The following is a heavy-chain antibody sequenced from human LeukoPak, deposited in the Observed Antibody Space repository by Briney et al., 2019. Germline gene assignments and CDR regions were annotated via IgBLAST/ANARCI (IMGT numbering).Heavy chain of an antibody. J-gene: IGHJ4*02. CDR3: AKSHLPNSYSGTYYCDY. V-gene: IGHV3-30*02. D-gene: IGHD1-26*01. CDR1: GFTFSSYG. Sequence: PGRSLRLSCAASGFTFSSYGMHWVRQAPAKGLEWVAFIRYDESKTFYGDSVKGRFTVSRDNSKNTLYLQMNSLRAEDTAVYYCAKSHLPNSYSGTYYCDYWGQGTQVTVSS. CDR2: IRYDESKT.